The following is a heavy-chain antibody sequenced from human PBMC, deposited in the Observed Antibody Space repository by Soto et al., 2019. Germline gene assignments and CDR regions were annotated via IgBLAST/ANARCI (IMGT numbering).Heavy chain of an antibody. Sequence: ASVKVSCKASGGTFSSYAISWVRQAPGQGLEWMGGIIPIFGTANYAQKFQGRVTITADESTSTAYMELSSLRSEDTAVYYCARRTSYYYDSSGYLGQAAYDYWGQGTLVTVSS. CDR3: ARRTSYYYDSSGYLGQAAYDY. D-gene: IGHD3-22*01. V-gene: IGHV1-69*13. CDR1: GGTFSSYA. CDR2: IIPIFGTA. J-gene: IGHJ4*02.